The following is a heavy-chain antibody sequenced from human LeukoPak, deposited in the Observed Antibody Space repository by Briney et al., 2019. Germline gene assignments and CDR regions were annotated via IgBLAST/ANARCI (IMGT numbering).Heavy chain of an antibody. CDR1: GFTFGSYA. CDR3: ARDQRIWSGGYYGMDV. CDR2: ISYDGSNK. J-gene: IGHJ6*02. V-gene: IGHV3-30-3*01. D-gene: IGHD3-3*01. Sequence: GGSLRLSCAASGFTFGSYAMHWVRQAPGKGLEWVAVISYDGSNKYYADSVKGRFTISRDNSKNTLYLQMNSLRAEDTAVYYCARDQRIWSGGYYGMDVWGQGTTVTVSS.